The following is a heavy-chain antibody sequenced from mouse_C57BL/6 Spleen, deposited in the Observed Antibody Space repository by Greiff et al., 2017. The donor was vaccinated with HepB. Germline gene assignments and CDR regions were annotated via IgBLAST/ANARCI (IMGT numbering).Heavy chain of an antibody. D-gene: IGHD4-1*01. V-gene: IGHV14-2*01. CDR3: ARGGELGPWFAY. CDR1: GFNIKVYY. CDR2: IDPEDGET. J-gene: IGHJ3*01. Sequence: EVQVVESGAELVKPGASVKLSCTASGFNIKVYYMHWVKQRTEQGLEWIGRIDPEDGETKYAPKFQGKATITADTSSNTAYLQLSSLTSEDTAVYYWARGGELGPWFAYWGQGTLGTVSA.